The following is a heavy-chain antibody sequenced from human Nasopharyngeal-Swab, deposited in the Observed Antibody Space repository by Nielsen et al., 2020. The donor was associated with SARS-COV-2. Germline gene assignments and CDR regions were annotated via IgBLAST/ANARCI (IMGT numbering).Heavy chain of an antibody. CDR1: GYSFTSYW. CDR2: IYPGDSDT. Sequence: GESLKISCKGSGYSFTSYWIGGEREMAGKGLEWMGIIYPGDSDTRYSPSFQGQVTISADKSISTAYLQWSSLKASDTAMYYCARQGAVAGYYYYYMDVWGKGTTVTVSS. V-gene: IGHV5-51*01. D-gene: IGHD6-19*01. J-gene: IGHJ6*03. CDR3: ARQGAVAGYYYYYMDV.